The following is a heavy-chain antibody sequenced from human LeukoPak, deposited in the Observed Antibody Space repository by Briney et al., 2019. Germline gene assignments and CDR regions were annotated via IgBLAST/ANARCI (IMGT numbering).Heavy chain of an antibody. CDR1: GYSFTSYW. CDR2: IYPGDSDT. Sequence: GESLKISCKGSGYSFTSYWIGWVRQMPGKGLEWMGIIYPGDSDTRYRPSFQGQVTISADKSISTAYLQWSSLKASDTAMYYCARWAGDSSGYYYVAALDWGQGTLVTVSS. V-gene: IGHV5-51*01. CDR3: ARWAGDSSGYYYVAALD. D-gene: IGHD3-22*01. J-gene: IGHJ4*02.